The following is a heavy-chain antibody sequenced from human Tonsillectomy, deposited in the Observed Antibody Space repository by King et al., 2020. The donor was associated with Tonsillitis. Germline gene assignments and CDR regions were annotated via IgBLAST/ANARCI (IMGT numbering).Heavy chain of an antibody. Sequence: QLQESGPGLVEPSETLSLTCSVSYGSITTYYWNWIRQTPGKGLEWIGYIYHRGSGSTNYNPSLKSRVTISVDTSKNQFTLKLAAVTAADTATYFCARVTTSHMDNDWFFDLWGRGPRVTVSS. CDR1: YGSITTYY. V-gene: IGHV4-59*01. D-gene: IGHD1-1*01. J-gene: IGHJ2*01. CDR2: IYHRGSGST. CDR3: ARVTTSHMDNDWFFDL.